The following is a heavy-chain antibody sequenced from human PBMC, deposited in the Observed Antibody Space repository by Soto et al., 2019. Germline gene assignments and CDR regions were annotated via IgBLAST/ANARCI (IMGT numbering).Heavy chain of an antibody. J-gene: IGHJ6*02. V-gene: IGHV1-69*12. CDR1: GGTFSSYA. Sequence: QVQLVQSGAEVKKPGSSVKVSCKASGGTFSSYAISWVRQAPGQGLEWMGGIIPIFGTANYAQKLQGRVTITADDSTSTAYMELTSLRSADTAVYYCARHVPAAGYYYGMDVWGQGTTVTVSS. D-gene: IGHD2-2*01. CDR2: IIPIFGTA. CDR3: ARHVPAAGYYYGMDV.